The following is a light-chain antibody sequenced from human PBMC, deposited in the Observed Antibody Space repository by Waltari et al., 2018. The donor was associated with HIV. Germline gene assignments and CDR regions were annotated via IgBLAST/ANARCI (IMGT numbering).Light chain of an antibody. Sequence: SYELTQPPSVSVSPGQTASIPCSGSNLGAKYVCWYQQKAGRSPVLVIYEDNKRPSGIPERFSGSNSGSTATLTITGTQAMDEGDYYCQAWDSSTARGVFGGGTNLTVL. V-gene: IGLV3-1*01. CDR3: QAWDSSTARGV. CDR2: EDN. CDR1: NLGAKY. J-gene: IGLJ2*01.